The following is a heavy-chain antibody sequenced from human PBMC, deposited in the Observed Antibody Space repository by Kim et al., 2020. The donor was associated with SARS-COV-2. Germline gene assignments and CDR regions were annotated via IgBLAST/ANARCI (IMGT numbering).Heavy chain of an antibody. D-gene: IGHD3-10*01. V-gene: IGHV4-39*01. Sequence: SGSTYYNPSLKSRVTISVDTSKNQFSLKLSSVTAADTAVYYCARFGDPADWGQGTLVTVSS. J-gene: IGHJ4*02. CDR2: SGST. CDR3: ARFGDPAD.